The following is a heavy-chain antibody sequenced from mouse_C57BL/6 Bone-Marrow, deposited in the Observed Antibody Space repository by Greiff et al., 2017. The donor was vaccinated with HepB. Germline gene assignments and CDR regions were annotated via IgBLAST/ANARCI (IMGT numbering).Heavy chain of an antibody. CDR3: ARDVVATGYFDY. CDR1: GFTFSSYA. CDR2: ISDGGSYT. V-gene: IGHV5-4*01. D-gene: IGHD1-1*01. Sequence: DVKLVESGGGLVKPGGSLKLSCAASGFTFSSYAMSWVRQTPEKRLEWVATISDGGSYTYYPDNVKGRFTISRDNAKNNLYLQMSHLKSEDTAMYYCARDVVATGYFDYWGQGTTLTVSS. J-gene: IGHJ2*01.